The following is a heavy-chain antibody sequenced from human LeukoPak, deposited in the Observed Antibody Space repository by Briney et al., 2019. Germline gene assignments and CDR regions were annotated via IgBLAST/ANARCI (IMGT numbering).Heavy chain of an antibody. CDR2: IYYSGST. CDR1: GGSISSYY. J-gene: IGHJ4*02. Sequence: SETLSLTCTVSGGSISSYYWSWIRQPPGKGLEWIGYIYYSGSTNYNPSLKSRVTISVDTSKNQFSLKLSSVTAADTAVYYCARGAGYSSGWYPFDYWGQGTLVTVSS. CDR3: ARGAGYSSGWYPFDY. D-gene: IGHD6-19*01. V-gene: IGHV4-59*01.